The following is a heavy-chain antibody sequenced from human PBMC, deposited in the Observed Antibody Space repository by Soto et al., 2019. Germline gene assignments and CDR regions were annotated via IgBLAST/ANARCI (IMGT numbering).Heavy chain of an antibody. J-gene: IGHJ5*02. Sequence: SETLSLTCTVSGGSINSGDYSWTWIRQPPGKGLEWIGYIYHTGTTYYNMSLKSRVTISVDRSKNQFSLKLSSVTAADTAVYYCARGLNYYDSSGDSWFDPWGQGTLVTVS. CDR1: GGSINSGDYS. V-gene: IGHV4-30-2*01. D-gene: IGHD3-22*01. CDR3: ARGLNYYDSSGDSWFDP. CDR2: IYHTGTT.